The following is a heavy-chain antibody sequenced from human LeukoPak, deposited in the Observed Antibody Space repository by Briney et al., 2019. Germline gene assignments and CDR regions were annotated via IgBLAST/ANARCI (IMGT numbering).Heavy chain of an antibody. CDR3: LLGWDY. CDR2: IASDGDT. D-gene: IGHD2-21*01. V-gene: IGHV3-64*01. J-gene: IGHJ4*02. Sequence: GGSLRLSCTASGFTFSTYAMHWVRQGPQKRLEIVSAIASDGDTYYAKTVRGRFTISRDNSKDTLFLQMGSLRTEDMGVYYCLLGWDYWGQGALVSVSS. CDR1: GFTFSTYA.